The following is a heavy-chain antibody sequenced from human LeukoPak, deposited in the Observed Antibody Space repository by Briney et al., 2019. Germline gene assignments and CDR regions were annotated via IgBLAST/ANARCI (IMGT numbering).Heavy chain of an antibody. J-gene: IGHJ4*02. CDR1: GVSFSGYY. V-gene: IGHV4-34*01. D-gene: IGHD2-2*02. CDR3: ARGGGYCSSTSCYTADFDY. CDR2: INHSGST. Sequence: SETLSLTCAVYGVSFSGYYWSWIRHPPGKGLEWSGEINHSGSTNYNPSLKSRVTISVDTSKNQFSLKLSSVTAADTAVYYCARGGGYCSSTSCYTADFDYWGQGTLVTVSS.